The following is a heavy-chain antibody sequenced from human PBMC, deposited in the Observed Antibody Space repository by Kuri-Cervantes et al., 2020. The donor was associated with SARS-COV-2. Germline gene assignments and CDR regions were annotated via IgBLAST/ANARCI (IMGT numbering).Heavy chain of an antibody. D-gene: IGHD3-3*01. CDR2: IIPIFGTA. CDR1: GGTFSSYA. CDR3: ASTIFGVDNWFDP. Sequence: SVKVSCKASGGTFSSYAISWVRQAPGQGLEWMGGIIPIFGTANYAQKFQGRVTITTDESTSTAYMELSSLGSEDTAVYYCASTIFGVDNWFDPWGQGTLVTVSS. J-gene: IGHJ5*02. V-gene: IGHV1-69*05.